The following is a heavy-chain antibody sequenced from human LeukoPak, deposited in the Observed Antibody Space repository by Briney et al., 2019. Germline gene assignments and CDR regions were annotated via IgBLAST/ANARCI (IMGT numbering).Heavy chain of an antibody. CDR2: INPNGGAT. Sequence: ASVKVSSKASGYIFTGYYLFWVRHAPGQGPEWKGWINPNGGATRYAQKFQGRVTLTCDTSIRTTYMELSSLTSDDTAVYYCARDERYSDADHHYPDLGYWGQGTLVTVSS. J-gene: IGHJ4*02. CDR1: GYIFTGYY. CDR3: ARDERYSDADHHYPDLGY. V-gene: IGHV1-2*02. D-gene: IGHD3-16*01.